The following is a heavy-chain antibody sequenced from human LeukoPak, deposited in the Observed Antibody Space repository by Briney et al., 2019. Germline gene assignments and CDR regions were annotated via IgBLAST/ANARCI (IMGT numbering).Heavy chain of an antibody. V-gene: IGHV3-48*03. D-gene: IGHD3-10*02. CDR2: LSGSGSTI. Sequence: GGSLRLSCAASGITFSSYGMSWVRQAPGKGLEWVSSLSGSGSTIYYADSVKGRFTISRDNAKNSLYLQMNSLRAEDTAVYYCAELGITMIGGVWGKGTTVTISS. CDR1: GITFSSYG. J-gene: IGHJ6*04. CDR3: AELGITMIGGV.